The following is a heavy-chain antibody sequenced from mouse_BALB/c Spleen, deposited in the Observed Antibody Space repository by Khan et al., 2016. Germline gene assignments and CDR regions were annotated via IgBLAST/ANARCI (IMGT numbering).Heavy chain of an antibody. Sequence: EVQLQESDPDLVKPGASVKISCKASGYSFIAYYMYWVKQSHGKSLEWIGRINPNNGATTFNQKFKGKAILTVDKSSTTAYMELRSLASEDSAVYSCARDDYVNWGQGTTLTVSS. J-gene: IGHJ2*01. CDR1: GYSFIAYY. D-gene: IGHD2-4*01. CDR2: INPNNGAT. CDR3: ARDDYVN. V-gene: IGHV1-18*01.